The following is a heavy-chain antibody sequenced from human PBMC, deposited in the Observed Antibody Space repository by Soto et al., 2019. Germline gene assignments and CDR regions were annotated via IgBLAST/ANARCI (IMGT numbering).Heavy chain of an antibody. D-gene: IGHD2-2*01. CDR1: GGSISRYY. V-gene: IGHV4-59*01. J-gene: IGHJ5*02. CDR2: AYYSGDT. CDR3: ARDRSTYVGGGTGEVKENWFDP. Sequence: SETLSLTCSVSGGSISRYYWSWIRQPPGKGLEWIGYAYYSGDTGYNPSLKSRVTMAVDTSKSQVSLKLSSVTAADTAVYYCARDRSTYVGGGTGEVKENWFDPWGQGALVTVSS.